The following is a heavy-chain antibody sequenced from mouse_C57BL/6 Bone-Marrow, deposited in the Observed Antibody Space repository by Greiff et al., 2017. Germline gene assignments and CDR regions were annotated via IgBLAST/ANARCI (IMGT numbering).Heavy chain of an antibody. D-gene: IGHD2-3*01. J-gene: IGHJ2*01. CDR2: ISNGGGST. CDR3: ARGIYDGYSYYFDY. Sequence: EVQLVESGGGLVQPGGSLKLSCAASGFTFSDYYMYWVRQTPEKRLEWVAYISNGGGSTYYPDTVNGRFTISRDNAKNTLYLQMSRLKSEDTAMYYCARGIYDGYSYYFDYWGQGTTLTVSS. CDR1: GFTFSDYY. V-gene: IGHV5-12*01.